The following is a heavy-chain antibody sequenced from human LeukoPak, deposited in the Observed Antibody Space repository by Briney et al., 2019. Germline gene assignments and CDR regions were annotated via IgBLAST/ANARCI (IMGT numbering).Heavy chain of an antibody. J-gene: IGHJ4*02. CDR3: ATYGSGSYEFDYSFDY. CDR1: GGTFSSYA. V-gene: IGHV1-69*13. D-gene: IGHD3-10*01. CDR2: IIPIFGTA. Sequence: SVKVSCKASGGTFSSYAISWVRQAPGQGLEWMGGIIPIFGTANYAQKFQGRVTITADESTSTAYLELSSLRSEDTAVYYCATYGSGSYEFDYSFDYWGQGTLVTVSS.